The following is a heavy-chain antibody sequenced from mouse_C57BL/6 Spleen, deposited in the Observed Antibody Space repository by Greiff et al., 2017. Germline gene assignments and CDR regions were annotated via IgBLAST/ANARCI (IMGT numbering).Heavy chain of an antibody. CDR1: GYTFTDYY. J-gene: IGHJ2*01. Sequence: EVKLQQSGPELVKPGASVKISCKASGYTFTDYYMNWVKQSHGKSLEWIGDINPNNGGTSYNQKFKGKATLTVDKSSSTAYMELRSLTSEDSAVYYCARNWDEGYWGQGTTLTVSS. CDR2: INPNNGGT. CDR3: ARNWDEGY. V-gene: IGHV1-26*01. D-gene: IGHD4-1*01.